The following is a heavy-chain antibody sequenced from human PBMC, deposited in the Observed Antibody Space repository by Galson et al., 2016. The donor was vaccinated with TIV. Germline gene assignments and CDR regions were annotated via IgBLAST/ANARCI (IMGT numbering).Heavy chain of an antibody. J-gene: IGHJ4*02. D-gene: IGHD3-10*01. CDR3: YGSGSYYPLAY. CDR2: ISSSSSTI. V-gene: IGHV3-48*04. CDR1: GFAFSRYS. Sequence: LRLSCAASGFAFSRYSMNWVRQAPGKGLEWISYISSSSSTIYYVDSVKGRFTVSRDNAKNSLYLQMDSLRADDTAVYYCYGSGSYYPLAYWGQGTLVIVSS.